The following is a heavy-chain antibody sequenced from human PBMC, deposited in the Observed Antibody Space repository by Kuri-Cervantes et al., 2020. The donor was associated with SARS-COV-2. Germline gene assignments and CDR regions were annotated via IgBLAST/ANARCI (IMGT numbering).Heavy chain of an antibody. V-gene: IGHV3-7*03. CDR2: IKQDGSEK. CDR3: ARDPAASYSSSSSAFDI. D-gene: IGHD6-13*01. Sequence: GGSLRLSCAASGFTFSSYWMSWVRQAPGKGLEWVANIKQDGSEKYYVDSVKGRFTISRDNAKNSLYLQMNSLRAEDTAVYYCARDPAASYSSSSSAFDIWGQGTMVTVSS. CDR1: GFTFSSYW. J-gene: IGHJ3*02.